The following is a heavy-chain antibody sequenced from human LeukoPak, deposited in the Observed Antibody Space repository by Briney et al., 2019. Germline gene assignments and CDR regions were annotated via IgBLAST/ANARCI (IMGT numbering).Heavy chain of an antibody. CDR3: ARVSARLEFYWYFDL. D-gene: IGHD3-10*01. CDR2: IYHSGST. J-gene: IGHJ2*01. V-gene: IGHV4-30-2*01. CDR1: GGSISSGGYS. Sequence: SETLSLTCAVSGGSISSGGYSWSWIRQPPGKGLEWIGYIYHSGSTYYNPSLKSRVTISVDRSKNQFSLKLSSVTAADTAVYYCARVSARLEFYWYFDLWGRGTLVTVSS.